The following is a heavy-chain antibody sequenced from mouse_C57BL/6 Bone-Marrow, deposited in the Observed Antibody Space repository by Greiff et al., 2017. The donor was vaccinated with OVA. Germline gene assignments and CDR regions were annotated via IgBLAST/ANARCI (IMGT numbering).Heavy chain of an antibody. CDR1: GFTFSSYG. D-gene: IGHD2-2*01. V-gene: IGHV5-6*01. Sequence: EVHLVESGGDLVKPGGSLKLSCAASGFTFSSYGMSWVRQTPDKRLEWVATISSGGSYTYYPDSVKGRFTISRDNAKNTLYLQMSSLKSEDTAMYYCAIPYGYVLFAYWGQGTLVTVSA. J-gene: IGHJ3*01. CDR2: ISSGGSYT. CDR3: AIPYGYVLFAY.